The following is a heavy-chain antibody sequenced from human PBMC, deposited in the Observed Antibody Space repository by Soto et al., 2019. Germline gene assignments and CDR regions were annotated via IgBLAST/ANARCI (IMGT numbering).Heavy chain of an antibody. V-gene: IGHV1-2*02. D-gene: IGHD3-3*01. CDR3: ARGGGVGVAGSAAFDM. CDR1: GYPVTAYY. Sequence: QLHLVQSGAVVKKPGASVTVSCSASGYPVTAYYMHWVRQAPGRGLEWMGGINPATGAAKYTQTFQCRVTMTRDPSPGTVFMELSGLTSEDPAVFYCARGGGVGVAGSAAFDMWGQGTLVTVSS. J-gene: IGHJ3*02. CDR2: INPATGAA.